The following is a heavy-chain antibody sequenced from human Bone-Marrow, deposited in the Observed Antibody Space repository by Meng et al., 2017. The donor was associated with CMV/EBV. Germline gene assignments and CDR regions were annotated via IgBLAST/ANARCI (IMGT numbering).Heavy chain of an antibody. CDR2: ISSAGAI. J-gene: IGHJ4*02. V-gene: IGHV3-48*03. Sequence: GESLKIPCAASGFTFSSYEMNWVRQAPGKGLEWVSYISSAGAIYYADSVTGRFTISRDNAKNSLYLQVNSLRAEDTAVYYCARGFSKDYWGQGTLVTVSS. CDR1: GFTFSSYE. D-gene: IGHD2-2*01. CDR3: ARGFSKDY.